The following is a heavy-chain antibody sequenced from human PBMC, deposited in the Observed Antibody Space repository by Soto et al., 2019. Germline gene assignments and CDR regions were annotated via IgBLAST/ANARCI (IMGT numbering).Heavy chain of an antibody. D-gene: IGHD2-15*01. CDR1: NGSINSGGYS. J-gene: IGHJ4*02. CDR2: VYSGST. V-gene: IGHV4-30-2*01. CDR3: AREDSGGFYDF. Sequence: QLQLQESASGLVKPSQTLTLTCTVSNGSINSGGYSWSWIRQPPGQGLEWIGYVYSGSTYYSPPLKSRVPISLDTSKNQGSLRLKSVTAADTAVYYCAREDSGGFYDFWGQGTLVTVSS.